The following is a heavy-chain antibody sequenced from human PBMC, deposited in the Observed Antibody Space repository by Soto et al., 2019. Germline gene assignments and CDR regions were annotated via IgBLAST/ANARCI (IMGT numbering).Heavy chain of an antibody. J-gene: IGHJ6*02. D-gene: IGHD2-15*01. V-gene: IGHV3-33*01. CDR2: IWYDGSNK. CDR3: ARDCSGGSCTGGMDV. CDR1: GFTFSSYG. Sequence: GGSLRLSCAASGFTFSSYGMHWVRQAPGKGLEWVAVIWYDGSNKYYADSVKGRFTISRDNSKNTLYLQMNSLRAEDTAVYYCARDCSGGSCTGGMDVWGQGTTVTSP.